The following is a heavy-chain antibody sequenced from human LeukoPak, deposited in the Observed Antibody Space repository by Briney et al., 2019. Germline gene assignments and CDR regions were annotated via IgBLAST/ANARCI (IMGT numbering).Heavy chain of an antibody. D-gene: IGHD3-22*01. CDR1: GGTFTSYA. CDR2: IIPIFGTA. CDR3: ARDSTYYYDSSGYSVDY. Sequence: SVKVSCKASGGTFTSYAISWVRQAPGQGLEWMGGIIPIFGTANYAQKFQGRVTITADESTSTAYMELSSLRSEDTAVYYCARDSTYYYDSSGYSVDYWGQGTLVTVSS. V-gene: IGHV1-69*13. J-gene: IGHJ4*02.